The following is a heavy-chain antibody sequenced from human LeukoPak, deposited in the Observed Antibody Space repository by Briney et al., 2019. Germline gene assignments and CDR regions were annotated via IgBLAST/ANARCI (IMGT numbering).Heavy chain of an antibody. CDR2: ISYDGSNK. J-gene: IGHJ6*02. Sequence: PGGSLRLSCAASGFTFSSYGMHWVRQAPGKGLEWVAVISYDGSNKYYADSVKGRFTISRDNSKNTLYLQMNSLRAEDTAVYYCAREEWLRFYYYYGMDVWGQGTTVTVSS. D-gene: IGHD5-12*01. V-gene: IGHV3-30*19. CDR1: GFTFSSYG. CDR3: AREEWLRFYYYYGMDV.